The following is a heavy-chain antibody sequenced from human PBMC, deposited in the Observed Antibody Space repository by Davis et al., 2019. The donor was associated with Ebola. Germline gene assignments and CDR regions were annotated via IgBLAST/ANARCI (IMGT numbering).Heavy chain of an antibody. D-gene: IGHD3-22*01. CDR2: INPNSGGT. CDR1: GYTFTGYY. J-gene: IGHJ5*02. V-gene: IGHV1-2*02. CDR3: ARDITYYDSSGPGS. Sequence: ASVKVSCKASGYTFTGYYMHWVRQAPGQGLEWMGWINPNSGGTNYAQKFQGRVTMTRDTSISTAYMELSRLRSDDTAVYYCARDITYYDSSGPGSWGQGTLVTVSS.